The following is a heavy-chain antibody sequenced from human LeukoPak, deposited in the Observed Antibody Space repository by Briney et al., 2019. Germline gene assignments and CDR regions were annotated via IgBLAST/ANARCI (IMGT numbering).Heavy chain of an antibody. J-gene: IGHJ4*02. CDR3: ARDRCSSTSYYCDY. V-gene: IGHV3-21*01. CDR2: ISSSSSYI. CDR1: GFTFSSYS. Sequence: GGSLRLSCAASGFTFSSYSMNWVRQAPGKGLEWVSSISSSSSYIYYADSVKGRFTISRDNAKNSLYLQMNSLRAEDTAVYYCARDRCSSTSYYCDYWGQGTLVTVSS. D-gene: IGHD2-2*01.